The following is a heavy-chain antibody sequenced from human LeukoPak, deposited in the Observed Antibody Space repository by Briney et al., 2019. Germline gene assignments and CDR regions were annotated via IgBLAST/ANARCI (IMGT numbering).Heavy chain of an antibody. D-gene: IGHD3-10*01. CDR3: AIRSDYYYYYGMDV. CDR1: GGSISSSSYY. Sequence: PSETLSLTCTVSGGSISSSSYYWGWLRQPPGKGLEWIGSIYYSGSTYYNPSPKSRVTISVDTSKNQFSLRLSSVTAADTAVYYCAIRSDYYYYYGMDVWGQGTTVTVSS. CDR2: IYYSGST. J-gene: IGHJ6*02. V-gene: IGHV4-39*01.